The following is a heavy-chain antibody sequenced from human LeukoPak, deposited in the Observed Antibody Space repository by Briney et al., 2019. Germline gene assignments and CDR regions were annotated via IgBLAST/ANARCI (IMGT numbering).Heavy chain of an antibody. D-gene: IGHD2-2*02. J-gene: IGHJ4*02. CDR1: GYTFSDYW. V-gene: IGHV5-51*01. Sequence: GESLKISCKASGYTFSDYWIGWVRQMHGQGLEWRGIVYPGDSDTRYRPSFQGHVTISADKSINTAYLQWSGLQASDNAIYFCARSQGLYGAADYWGQGTLV. CDR3: ARSQGLYGAADY. CDR2: VYPGDSDT.